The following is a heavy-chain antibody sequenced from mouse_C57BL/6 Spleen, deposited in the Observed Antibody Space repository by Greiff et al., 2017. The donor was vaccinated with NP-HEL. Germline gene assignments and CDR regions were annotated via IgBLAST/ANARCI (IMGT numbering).Heavy chain of an antibody. Sequence: DVHLVESGGGLVKPGGSLKLSCAASGFTFSSYAMSWVRQTPEKRLEWVATISDGGSYTYYPDNVKGRFTISRDNAKNNLYLQMSHLKSEDTAMYYCAREGPFYAMDYWGQRTSVTVSS. CDR1: GFTFSSYA. CDR3: AREGPFYAMDY. D-gene: IGHD3-3*01. V-gene: IGHV5-4*01. J-gene: IGHJ4*01. CDR2: ISDGGSYT.